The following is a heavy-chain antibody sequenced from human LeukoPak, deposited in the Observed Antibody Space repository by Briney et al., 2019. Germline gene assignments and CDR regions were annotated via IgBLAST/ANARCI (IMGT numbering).Heavy chain of an antibody. CDR1: GFTFSSYG. Sequence: GGSLRLSCAASGFTFSSYGMHWVRQAPGKGLEWVAFIRYDGSNKYYADSVKGRFTISRDNSKNTLYLQMNSLRAEDTAVYYCARGIQLFFDYWGQGTLVTVSS. D-gene: IGHD5-18*01. J-gene: IGHJ4*02. V-gene: IGHV3-30*02. CDR3: ARGIQLFFDY. CDR2: IRYDGSNK.